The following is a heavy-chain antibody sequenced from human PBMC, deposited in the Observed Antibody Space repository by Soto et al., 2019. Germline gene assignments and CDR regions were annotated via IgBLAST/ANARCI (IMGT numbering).Heavy chain of an antibody. CDR1: GFIFSTYW. CDR3: AKDLRRQYYSH. CDR2: INHDGSEK. V-gene: IGHV3-7*01. Sequence: GGSLRLSCTASGFIFSTYWMNWVRQAPGKGLEWVANINHDGSEKYYVDSVKGRFTISRDNARNSLYLQMNSLRTEDTAVYYCAKDLRRQYYSHWGQGTLVTVSS. J-gene: IGHJ4*02. D-gene: IGHD3-10*01.